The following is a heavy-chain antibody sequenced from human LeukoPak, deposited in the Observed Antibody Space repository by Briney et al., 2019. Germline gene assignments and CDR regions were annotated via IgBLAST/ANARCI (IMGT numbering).Heavy chain of an antibody. V-gene: IGHV3-30-3*01. CDR3: ARDQGYYDSSGYYSPEY. D-gene: IGHD3-22*01. Sequence: GGSLRLSCAASGFTFSSYAMHWVRQAPGKGLEWVAVISYDGSNKYYADSVKGRFTISRDNSKNTLYLQMNSLRAEDTAVYYCARDQGYYDSSGYYSPEYWGQGTLATVSS. CDR1: GFTFSSYA. J-gene: IGHJ4*02. CDR2: ISYDGSNK.